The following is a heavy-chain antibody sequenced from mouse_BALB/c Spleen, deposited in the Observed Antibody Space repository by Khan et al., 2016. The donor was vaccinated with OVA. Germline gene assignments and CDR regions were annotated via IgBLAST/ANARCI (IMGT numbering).Heavy chain of an antibody. CDR2: IYPGTDNT. D-gene: IGHD3-2*02. V-gene: IGHV1-76*01. CDR1: GYTFTSYW. Sequence: QVQLKQSGAELVRPGASVRLSCKTSGYTFTSYWIHWVKQRSGQGLEWIARIYPGTDNTYYNENLKDKATLTADTSSSTAYMQLSSLKSEDSAVYFCAREEALYYFDYWGQGTTLTVSS. J-gene: IGHJ2*01. CDR3: AREEALYYFDY.